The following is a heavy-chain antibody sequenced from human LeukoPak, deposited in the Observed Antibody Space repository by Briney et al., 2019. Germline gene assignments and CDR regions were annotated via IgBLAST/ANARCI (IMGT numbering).Heavy chain of an antibody. CDR3: ATDLDTAMQY. V-gene: IGHV3-74*01. Sequence: PGGSLRLSCAPSGFTFRSYWMHWVRHAPGKGLVWVSRTNRDGRGTSSADSEKGRFTISRDNTRNTLYLQMNSLRAEDTAVYYCATDLDTAMQYWGQGALVTVSS. J-gene: IGHJ4*02. D-gene: IGHD5-18*01. CDR1: GFTFRSYW. CDR2: TNRDGRGT.